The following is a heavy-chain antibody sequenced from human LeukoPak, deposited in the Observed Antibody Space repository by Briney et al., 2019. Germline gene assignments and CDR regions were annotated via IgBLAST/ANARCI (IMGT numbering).Heavy chain of an antibody. CDR3: ARLGPYSFDY. Sequence: GGSLTLSCAASGFTVSSNYMSWVRQAPGKGLEWVSVIYSGGSTYYADSVKGRFTISRDNSKNTLFLQMDSLRAEDTAVYYCARLGPYSFDYWGQRAILADSS. D-gene: IGHD3-16*01. J-gene: IGHJ4*02. CDR1: GFTVSSNY. V-gene: IGHV3-53*01. CDR2: IYSGGST.